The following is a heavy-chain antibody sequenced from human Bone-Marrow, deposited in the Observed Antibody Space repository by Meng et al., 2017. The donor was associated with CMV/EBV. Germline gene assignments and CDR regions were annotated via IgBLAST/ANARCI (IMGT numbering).Heavy chain of an antibody. J-gene: IGHJ4*02. CDR2: INPIYGTA. D-gene: IGHD3-22*01. CDR1: GGTFSSYA. CDR3: ASARCISSGYYYYFDY. Sequence: SVKVSCKASGGTFSSYAISWVRQAPGQGLEWMGGINPIYGTANYAQKFQGRVTITTDESTSTAYMELSSMRADDTAGYYCASARCISSGYYYYFDYWGQGTLVTVSS. V-gene: IGHV1-69*05.